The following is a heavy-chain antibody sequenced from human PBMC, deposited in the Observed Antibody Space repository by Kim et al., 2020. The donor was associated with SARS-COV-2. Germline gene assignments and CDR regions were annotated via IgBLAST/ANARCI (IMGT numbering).Heavy chain of an antibody. CDR3: VRSGSYYNFPLYYFDY. J-gene: IGHJ4*02. Sequence: PPLKRRVTVAVDTSKNQFSLKLSSVPAADTAVYYCVRSGSYYNFPLYYFDYWGQGTLVTVSS. V-gene: IGHV4-59*01. D-gene: IGHD3-10*01.